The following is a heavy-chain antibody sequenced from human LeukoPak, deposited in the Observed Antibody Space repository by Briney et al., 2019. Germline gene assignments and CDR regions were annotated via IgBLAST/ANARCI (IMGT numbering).Heavy chain of an antibody. D-gene: IGHD3-10*01. CDR1: GYTFTSYD. CDR2: MNPNSGNT. CDR3: ARNFVLLWFGELLSGTGGWFDP. V-gene: IGHV1-8*01. J-gene: IGHJ5*02. Sequence: ATVKVSCKASGYTFTSYDINWVRQATGQGLEWMGWMNPNSGNTGYAQKFQGRVTMTRNTSISTAYMELSSLRSEDTAVCYCARNFVLLWFGELLSGTGGWFDPWGQGTLVTVSS.